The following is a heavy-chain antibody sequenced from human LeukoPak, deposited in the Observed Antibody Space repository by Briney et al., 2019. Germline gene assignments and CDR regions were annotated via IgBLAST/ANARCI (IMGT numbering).Heavy chain of an antibody. J-gene: IGHJ4*02. CDR3: AKDLYYYGSGSYTTPNFDY. V-gene: IGHV3-23*01. Sequence: GGSLRLSCAASGFTFSSYAMSWVRQAPGKGLEWVSAISGSGGGTYYADSVKGRFTISRDNSKNTLYLQMNSLRAEDTAVYYCAKDLYYYGSGSYTTPNFDYWGQGTLVTVSS. CDR2: ISGSGGGT. CDR1: GFTFSSYA. D-gene: IGHD3-10*01.